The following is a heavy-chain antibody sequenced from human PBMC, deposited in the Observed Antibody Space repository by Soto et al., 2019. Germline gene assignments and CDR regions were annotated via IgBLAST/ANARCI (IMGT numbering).Heavy chain of an antibody. J-gene: IGHJ6*02. CDR3: ARGRGASLKDYYYGMDV. Sequence: SETLSLTCVVYGGSFSGYYWSWIRQPPGKGLEWIGEINHSGSTNYNPSLKSRVTISVDTSKNQFSLKLSSVTAADTAVYYCARGRGASLKDYYYGMDVWGQGTTVTVSS. D-gene: IGHD3-16*02. V-gene: IGHV4-34*01. CDR2: INHSGST. CDR1: GGSFSGYY.